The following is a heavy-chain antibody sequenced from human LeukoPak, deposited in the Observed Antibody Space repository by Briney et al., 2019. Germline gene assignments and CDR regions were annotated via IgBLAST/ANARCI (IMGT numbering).Heavy chain of an antibody. V-gene: IGHV1-69*01. CDR2: IIPIFGTA. Sequence: GSSVKVSCKASGGTFSSYAISWVRQAPGQGLEWMGGIIPIFGTANYAQKFQGRVTITADESTSTAYMGLRSLRSDDTAVYYCARGHFDWRTPFDYWGQGTLVTVSS. CDR3: ARGHFDWRTPFDY. D-gene: IGHD3-9*01. J-gene: IGHJ4*02. CDR1: GGTFSSYA.